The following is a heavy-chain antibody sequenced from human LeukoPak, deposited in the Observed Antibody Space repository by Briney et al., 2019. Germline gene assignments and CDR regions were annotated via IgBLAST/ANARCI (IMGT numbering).Heavy chain of an antibody. V-gene: IGHV4-30-4*08. CDR1: GGSISSGDYY. D-gene: IGHD3-22*01. J-gene: IGHJ3*02. CDR3: ASVYYDSRGDAFDI. CDR2: IYYSGST. Sequence: PSGTLSLTCTVSGGSISSGDYYWSWIRQPPGKGLEWIGYIYYSGSTYYNPSLKSRVTISVDTSKNQFSLKLSSVTAADTAVYYCASVYYDSRGDAFDIWGQGTMVTVSS.